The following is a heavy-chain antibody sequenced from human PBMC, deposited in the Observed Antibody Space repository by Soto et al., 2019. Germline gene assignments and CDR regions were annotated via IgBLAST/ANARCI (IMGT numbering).Heavy chain of an antibody. Sequence: KSSETLSLTCTVSGGPISSYYWSWIRQPPGKGLEWIGYIYYSGSTNYNPSLKSRVTISVDTSKNQFSLKLSSVTAADTAVYYCARDRTVTKGTLRTTYYSYGIDVWGQGTKVTVSS. CDR3: ARDRTVTKGTLRTTYYSYGIDV. V-gene: IGHV4-59*01. CDR1: GGPISSYY. CDR2: IYYSGST. J-gene: IGHJ6*02. D-gene: IGHD4-17*01.